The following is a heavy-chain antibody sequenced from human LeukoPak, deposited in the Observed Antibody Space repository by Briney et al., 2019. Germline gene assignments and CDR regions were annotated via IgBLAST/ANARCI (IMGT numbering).Heavy chain of an antibody. D-gene: IGHD3-22*01. CDR1: GGTFSSYA. CDR2: IIPIFGTA. Sequence: SVKVSCKASGGTFSSYAISWVRQAPGQGLEWMGGIIPIFGTANYAQKFQGRVTITADESTSTAYMELSSLRSEDTAVYYCARVKRDLDYYDSSGYLSFDYWGQGTLVTVSS. V-gene: IGHV1-69*01. J-gene: IGHJ4*02. CDR3: ARVKRDLDYYDSSGYLSFDY.